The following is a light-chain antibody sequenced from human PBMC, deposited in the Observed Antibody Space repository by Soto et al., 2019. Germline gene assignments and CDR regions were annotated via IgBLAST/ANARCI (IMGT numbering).Light chain of an antibody. J-gene: IGKJ3*01. CDR1: QSVSSSY. Sequence: EIVLTQSPGTLSLSPGERATLSCRASQSVSSSYLAWYQQKPGQAPRLLIYGASSRATGIPDRFSGSGSGTELHLTLSKLEPEDFAVYFCPQYCSSRFTFGPGTKVDIK. V-gene: IGKV3-20*01. CDR2: GAS. CDR3: PQYCSSRFT.